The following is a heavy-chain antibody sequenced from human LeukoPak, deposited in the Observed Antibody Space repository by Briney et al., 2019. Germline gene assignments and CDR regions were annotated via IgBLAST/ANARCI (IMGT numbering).Heavy chain of an antibody. CDR2: NNHSGST. V-gene: IGHV4-34*01. D-gene: IGHD2-15*01. CDR3: ARGVGYCSGGSCYNWFDP. J-gene: IGHJ5*02. Sequence: SETLSLTCAVYGGSFSGYYWSWIRQPPGKGLEWIGENNHSGSTNYNPSLKSRVTISVDTSKNQFSLKLSSVTAADTAVYYCARGVGYCSGGSCYNWFDPWGQGTLVTVSS. CDR1: GGSFSGYY.